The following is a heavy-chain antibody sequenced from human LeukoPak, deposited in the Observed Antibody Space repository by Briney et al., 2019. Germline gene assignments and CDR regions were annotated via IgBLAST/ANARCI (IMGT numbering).Heavy chain of an antibody. V-gene: IGHV3-43*02. CDR1: GFTFDDYA. D-gene: IGHD3-22*01. CDR2: ISGDVGST. CDR3: AKDITRYSSGRDNWFDP. J-gene: IGHJ5*02. Sequence: TGGSLRLSCAASGFTFDDYAMHWVRQVPGKGLEWVSLISGDVGSTYYADSVKGRFTISRDNSKNSLYLQMNSLRTEDTALYYCAKDITRYSSGRDNWFDPWGQGTLVTVSS.